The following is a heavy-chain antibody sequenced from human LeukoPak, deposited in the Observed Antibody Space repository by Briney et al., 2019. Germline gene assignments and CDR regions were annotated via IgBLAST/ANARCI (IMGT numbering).Heavy chain of an antibody. Sequence: GRSLRLSCAASGFTFSSYGMHWVRQAPGKGLEWVAVIWYDGSNKYYADSMKGRFTISRDNSKNTLYLQMNSLRAEDTAVYYCARDQGGDYDAFDIWGQGTMVTVSS. CDR3: ARDQGGDYDAFDI. CDR2: IWYDGSNK. J-gene: IGHJ3*02. CDR1: GFTFSSYG. V-gene: IGHV3-33*01. D-gene: IGHD4-17*01.